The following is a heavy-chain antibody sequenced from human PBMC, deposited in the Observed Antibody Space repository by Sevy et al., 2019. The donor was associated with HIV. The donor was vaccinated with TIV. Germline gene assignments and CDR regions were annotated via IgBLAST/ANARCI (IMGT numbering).Heavy chain of an antibody. Sequence: SETLSLTCTVSGGSVSSGSYYWSWIRQPPGKGLEWIGYIYYSGSTNYNPSLKSRVTTSVDTSKNQFSLKLSSVTAADTAVYYCARGLYYGSGSYTDYWGQGTLVTVSS. CDR1: GGSVSSGSYY. CDR3: ARGLYYGSGSYTDY. CDR2: IYYSGST. J-gene: IGHJ4*02. V-gene: IGHV4-61*01. D-gene: IGHD3-10*01.